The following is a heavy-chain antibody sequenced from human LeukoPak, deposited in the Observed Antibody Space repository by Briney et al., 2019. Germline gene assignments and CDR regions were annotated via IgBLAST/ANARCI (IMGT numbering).Heavy chain of an antibody. Sequence: PGGSLRLSCAASGFTFSSYGMHWVRQAPGKGPEWVAVISYDGSNKYYADSVKGRFTISRDNSKNTLYLQMNSLRAEDTAVYYCAKGAGIYYYYGMDVWGQGTTVTVSS. D-gene: IGHD6-19*01. J-gene: IGHJ6*02. V-gene: IGHV3-30*18. CDR3: AKGAGIYYYYGMDV. CDR2: ISYDGSNK. CDR1: GFTFSSYG.